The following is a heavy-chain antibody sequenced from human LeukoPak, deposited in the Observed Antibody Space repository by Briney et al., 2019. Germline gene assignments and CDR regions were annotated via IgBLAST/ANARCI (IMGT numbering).Heavy chain of an antibody. CDR3: ARSRPRDTVTYSMYYYYYYMDV. V-gene: IGHV4-34*01. D-gene: IGHD4-17*01. CDR2: INHSGST. Sequence: SETLSLTCAVYGGSFSGYYWSWIRQPPGKGLEWIGEINHSGSTNYNPSLKSRVTISVDTSKNQFSLKLSSVTAADTAVYYCARSRPRDTVTYSMYYYYYYMDVWGKGTTVTISS. J-gene: IGHJ6*03. CDR1: GGSFSGYY.